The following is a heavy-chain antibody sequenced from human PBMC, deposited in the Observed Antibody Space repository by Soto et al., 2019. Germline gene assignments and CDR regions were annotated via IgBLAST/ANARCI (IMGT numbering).Heavy chain of an antibody. D-gene: IGHD6-13*01. CDR2: ISYDGSNK. V-gene: IGHV3-30*03. CDR3: AAQTPSYSSSWLEVFDY. J-gene: IGHJ4*02. Sequence: GGALRLSCAPSGFTFSSYCMHWVRPAPGKGLEWVAVISYDGSNKYYADSVKGRFTISRDNSKNTLYLQMNSLRAEDTAVYYCAAQTPSYSSSWLEVFDYWGQGTLVTAPQ. CDR1: GFTFSSYC.